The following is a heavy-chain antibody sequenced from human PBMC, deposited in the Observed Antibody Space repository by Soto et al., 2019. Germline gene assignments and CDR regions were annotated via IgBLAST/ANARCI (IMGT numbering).Heavy chain of an antibody. CDR3: ARVQDGSSWCNDD. V-gene: IGHV3-30-3*01. CDR1: GFTFSSYA. Sequence: GGSLRLSCAASGFTFSSYAMHWVRQAPGKGLEWVAVISYDGSNKYYADSVKGRFTISRDNSKNTLYLQMNSLRAEDTAVYYCARVQDGSSWCNDDWGQGTLVTVSS. D-gene: IGHD6-13*01. J-gene: IGHJ4*02. CDR2: ISYDGSNK.